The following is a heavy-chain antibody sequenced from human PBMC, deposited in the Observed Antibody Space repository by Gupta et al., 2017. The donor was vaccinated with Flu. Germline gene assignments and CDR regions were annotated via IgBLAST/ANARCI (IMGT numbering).Heavy chain of an antibody. D-gene: IGHD6-6*01. J-gene: IGHJ4*02. CDR2: IHYSGCT. V-gene: IGHV4-39*01. Sequence: QLQLQESGPGQVKPSETRSLTCPVSGGSISSSSYYWGWFRPPPGKGLEWIGSIHYSGCTYYNPSLKSRVTISVDTSKNQFSLKLSSVTAADTAVYYCASPYSSSFDFDSWGQGTLVTASS. CDR1: GGSISSSSYY. CDR3: ASPYSSSFDFDS.